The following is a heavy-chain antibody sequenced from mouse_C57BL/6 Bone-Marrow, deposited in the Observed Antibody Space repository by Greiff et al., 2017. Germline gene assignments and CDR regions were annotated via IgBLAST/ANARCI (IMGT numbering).Heavy chain of an antibody. J-gene: IGHJ3*01. CDR1: GFNIKDDY. Sequence: EVQLQQSGAELVRPGASVKLSCTASGFNIKDDYMHWVKQRPEQGLEWIGWIDPENGDTEYASKFQGKATITADTSSNTAYLQLSSLTSEDTAVYYCALITNPFAYWGQGTLVTVAA. D-gene: IGHD1-1*01. V-gene: IGHV14-4*01. CDR3: ALITNPFAY. CDR2: IDPENGDT.